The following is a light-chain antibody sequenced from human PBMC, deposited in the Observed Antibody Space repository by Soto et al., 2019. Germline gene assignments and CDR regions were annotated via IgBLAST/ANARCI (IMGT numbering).Light chain of an antibody. Sequence: DIVMTQSPLSLPVTPGEPASISCRSSQSLLHRNGYNYLDWYLQKPGQSPQLLIYLGSNLASGVPDRFSGSGSGTDFTLNISRVEAEDVGVYYCMQAIQTPLTFGGGTKVEIK. CDR3: MQAIQTPLT. CDR1: QSLLHRNGYNY. CDR2: LGS. J-gene: IGKJ4*01. V-gene: IGKV2-28*01.